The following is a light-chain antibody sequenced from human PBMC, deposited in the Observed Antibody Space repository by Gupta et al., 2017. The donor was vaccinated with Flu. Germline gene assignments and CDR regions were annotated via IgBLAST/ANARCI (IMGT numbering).Light chain of an antibody. V-gene: IGLV2-14*01. Sequence: QSALTQPASVSGSPGQSIPISFTGTSSDVGGYNYVSWYQQHPGKAPKLMIYEVSNRPSGVSNRFSGSKSGNTASLTISGLQAEDEADYYCSSYTSSSTLDVVFGGGTKLTVL. CDR1: SSDVGGYNY. J-gene: IGLJ2*01. CDR2: EVS. CDR3: SSYTSSSTLDVV.